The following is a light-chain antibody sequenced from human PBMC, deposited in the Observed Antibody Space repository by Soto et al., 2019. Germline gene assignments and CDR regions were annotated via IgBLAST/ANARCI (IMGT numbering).Light chain of an antibody. CDR3: CSYAGSSTFV. CDR2: EVS. V-gene: IGLV2-23*02. CDR1: SSDVGSYNL. J-gene: IGLJ1*01. Sequence: QSALTQPASVSGSPGQSITNSCTGTSSDVGSYNLVSWYQQHPGKAPKVMIYEVSKRPSGVSNRFSGSKSGNTASLTISGLQAEDEADYYCCSYAGSSTFVFGTGTKVTVL.